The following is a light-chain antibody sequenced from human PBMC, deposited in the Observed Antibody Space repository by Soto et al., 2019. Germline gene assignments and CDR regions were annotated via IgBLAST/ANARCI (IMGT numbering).Light chain of an antibody. J-gene: IGLJ1*01. Sequence: QSVLTQPASVSGSPGQSITISCTGTNSDVGSYNLVSWYQQHPGKAPKLMIYEGSKRPSGVSNRFSGSKSGNTASLTISGLQAEDEADYYCCSYAGSSTFEGVFGTGTKVTVL. CDR1: NSDVGSYNL. CDR3: CSYAGSSTFEGV. V-gene: IGLV2-23*03. CDR2: EGS.